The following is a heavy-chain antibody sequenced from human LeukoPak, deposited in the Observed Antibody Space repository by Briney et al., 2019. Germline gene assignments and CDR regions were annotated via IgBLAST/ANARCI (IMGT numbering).Heavy chain of an antibody. CDR3: TTYVAERFLEWLYPGGHYYGMDV. Sequence: GGSLRLSCAASGFTFSSYSMNWVRQAPGKGLEWVSSISSSSSYIYYADSVKGRFTISRDNAKNSLYLQMNSLKTEDTAVYYCTTYVAERFLEWLYPGGHYYGMDVWGQGTTVTVSS. CDR1: GFTFSSYS. CDR2: ISSSSSYI. V-gene: IGHV3-21*03. D-gene: IGHD3-3*01. J-gene: IGHJ6*02.